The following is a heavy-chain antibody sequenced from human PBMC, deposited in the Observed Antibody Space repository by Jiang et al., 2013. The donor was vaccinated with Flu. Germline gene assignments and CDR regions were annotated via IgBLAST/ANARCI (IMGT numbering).Heavy chain of an antibody. Sequence: GLVKPSETLSLTCTVSGGSLDSTTYYWGWIRQPPGQGLEWIGSVYYTGNTYYNPSLKSRLTISVDTSKNQFSLKLSSMTATDTSVYYCASSTDPDGFVNGAVFDFWGQGTLVTVSS. CDR3: ASSTDPDGFVNGAVFDF. V-gene: IGHV4-39*01. CDR2: VYYTGNT. CDR1: GGSLDSTTYY. D-gene: IGHD5-24*01. J-gene: IGHJ4*02.